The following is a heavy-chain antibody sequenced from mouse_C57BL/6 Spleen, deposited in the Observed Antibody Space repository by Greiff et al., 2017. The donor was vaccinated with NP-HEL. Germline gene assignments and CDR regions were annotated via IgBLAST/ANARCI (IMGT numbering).Heavy chain of an antibody. CDR3: ARSLYGNHHEDWFAY. V-gene: IGHV14-3*01. CDR1: GFNIKNTY. Sequence: VQLKESVAELVRPGASVKLSCTASGFNIKNTYMHWVKQRPEQGLEWIGRIDPANGNTKYAPKFQGKATITADTSSNTAYLQLSSLTSEDTAIYYCARSLYGNHHEDWFAYWGQGTLVTVSA. D-gene: IGHD2-1*01. CDR2: IDPANGNT. J-gene: IGHJ3*01.